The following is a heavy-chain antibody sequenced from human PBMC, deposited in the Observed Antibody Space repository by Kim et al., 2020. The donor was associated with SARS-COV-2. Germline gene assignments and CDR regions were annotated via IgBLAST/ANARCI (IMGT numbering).Heavy chain of an antibody. Sequence: ADSVKGRLPISRDNAKNTLYLQRNSLRAEDTALYYCARGILRTKGAFDIWGQGAMVTVSS. J-gene: IGHJ3*02. D-gene: IGHD1-26*01. CDR3: ARGILRTKGAFDI. V-gene: IGHV3-74*01.